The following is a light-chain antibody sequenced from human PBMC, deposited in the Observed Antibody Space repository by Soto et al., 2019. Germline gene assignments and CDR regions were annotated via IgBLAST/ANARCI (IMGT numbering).Light chain of an antibody. CDR1: QSVSSN. V-gene: IGKV3-15*01. CDR2: GAS. J-gene: IGKJ2*01. CDR3: QQYNNWPPYT. Sequence: EVVMTQSPATLSVSPGERATLSCRASQSVSSNLAWYQQKPGQAPRLLLYGASTRATGIPARFSGSGSGTEFTITISSLQSEDFAVYYCQQYNNWPPYTFGQGTKLEI.